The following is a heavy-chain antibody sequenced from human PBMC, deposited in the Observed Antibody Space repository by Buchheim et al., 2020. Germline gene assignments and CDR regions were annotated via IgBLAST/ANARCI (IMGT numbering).Heavy chain of an antibody. CDR1: GXTFSCYE. V-gene: IGHV3-48*03. CDR3: ARVGGTGSFDY. D-gene: IGHD3-10*01. Sequence: EVQLVESGGGLVQPGGSLRLSCAASGXTFSCYEMNWVRQAPGKGLEWVSYISSSGSTIYYADSVKGRFTISRDNAKKSQYMQMNSLRAEDTAVYYCARVGGTGSFDYWGQGTL. J-gene: IGHJ4*02. CDR2: ISSSGSTI.